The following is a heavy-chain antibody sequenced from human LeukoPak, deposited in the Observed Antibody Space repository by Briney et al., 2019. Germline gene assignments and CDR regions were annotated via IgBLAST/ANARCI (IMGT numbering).Heavy chain of an antibody. CDR3: ARDLLWFGEYAFDI. Sequence: ASVKVSCKASGYTFTGYYMHWVRQAPGQGLEWMGWINPNSGGTNYAQKFQGRVTMTRDTSISTAYMELGRLRSDDTAVYYCARDLLWFGEYAFDIWGQGTMVTVSS. D-gene: IGHD3-10*01. CDR1: GYTFTGYY. CDR2: INPNSGGT. V-gene: IGHV1-2*02. J-gene: IGHJ3*02.